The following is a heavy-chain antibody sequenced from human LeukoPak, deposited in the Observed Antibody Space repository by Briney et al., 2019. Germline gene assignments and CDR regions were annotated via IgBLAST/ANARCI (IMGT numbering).Heavy chain of an antibody. J-gene: IGHJ4*02. Sequence: SETLSLTCAVYGGSFSGYYWSWIRQPPGKGLEWIGEINHSGSTNYNPSLKSRVTISVDTCKNQFSLKLSSVTAADTAVYYCARFSSGSWGQGTLVTVSS. CDR3: ARFSSGS. CDR1: GGSFSGYY. V-gene: IGHV4-34*01. D-gene: IGHD1-26*01. CDR2: INHSGST.